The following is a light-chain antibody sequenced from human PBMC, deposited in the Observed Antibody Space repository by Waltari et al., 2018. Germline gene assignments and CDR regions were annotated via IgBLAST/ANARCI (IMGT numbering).Light chain of an antibody. Sequence: SYELTQPPSVSVSPGQTASITCSGDKLWDKYAGLYQQKPGQSPVLVIYQDSKRPSGIPERFSGSNSGNTATLTISGTQAMDEADYYCQAWDSSTYVVFGGGTKLTVL. CDR3: QAWDSSTYVV. CDR2: QDS. J-gene: IGLJ2*01. V-gene: IGLV3-1*01. CDR1: KLWDKY.